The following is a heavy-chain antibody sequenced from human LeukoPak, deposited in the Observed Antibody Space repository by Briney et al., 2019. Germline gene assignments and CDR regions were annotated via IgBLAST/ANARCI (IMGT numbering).Heavy chain of an antibody. Sequence: GGSLRLSCAASGFTFSSYSVNWVRQAPGKGLEWVSSIKGRFTISRDNAKNSLYLQMNSLRAEDTAVYYCARDAFDIWGQGTMVTVSS. CDR3: ARDAFDI. V-gene: IGHV3-21*01. J-gene: IGHJ3*02. CDR1: GFTFSSYS. CDR2: I.